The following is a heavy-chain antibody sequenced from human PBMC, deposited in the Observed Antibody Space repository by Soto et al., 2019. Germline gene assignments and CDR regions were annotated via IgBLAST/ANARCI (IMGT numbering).Heavy chain of an antibody. CDR1: GFTFSSYG. D-gene: IGHD5-18*01. CDR2: IWYDGSNK. V-gene: IGHV3-33*01. Sequence: QVQLVESGGGVVQPGRSLRLSCAASGFTFSSYGMHWVRQAPGKGLEGVAVIWYDGSNKYYADSVKGRFTISRDNSKNTLYLQMNSLRAEDTAVYYCARDLWIHHSWYFDLWGRGTLVTVSS. CDR3: ARDLWIHHSWYFDL. J-gene: IGHJ2*01.